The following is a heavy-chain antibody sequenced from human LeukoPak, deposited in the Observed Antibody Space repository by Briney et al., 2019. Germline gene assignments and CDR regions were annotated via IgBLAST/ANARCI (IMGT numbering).Heavy chain of an antibody. Sequence: ASVKVSCKASGGTFSSYAISWVRQAPGQGLEWMGGIIPIFVTANYAQKFQGRVTMTTDESTSTAYMELSSLRSEDTAVYYCARDGQQQIDYYMDVWGKGTTVTVSS. J-gene: IGHJ6*03. CDR2: IIPIFVTA. D-gene: IGHD6-13*01. V-gene: IGHV1-69*05. CDR1: GGTFSSYA. CDR3: ARDGQQQIDYYMDV.